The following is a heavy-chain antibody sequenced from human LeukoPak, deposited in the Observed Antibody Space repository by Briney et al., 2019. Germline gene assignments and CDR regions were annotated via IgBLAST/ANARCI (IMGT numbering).Heavy chain of an antibody. V-gene: IGHV1-69*05. J-gene: IGHJ3*02. CDR1: GGTLSSYV. CDR2: IIPIFGTA. CDR3: ARERSTSSPDPFDI. Sequence: SVKVSCKASGGTLSSYVINWVRQAPGQGLEWMGGIIPIFGTANYAQKFQGRVTIPTDESASAAYLELSRLRSEDTAMYYCARERSTSSPDPFDIWGQGTMVTVSS. D-gene: IGHD6-6*01.